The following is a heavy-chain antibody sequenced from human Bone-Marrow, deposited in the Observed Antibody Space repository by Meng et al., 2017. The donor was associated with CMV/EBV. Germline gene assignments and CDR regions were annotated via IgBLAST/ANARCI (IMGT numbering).Heavy chain of an antibody. J-gene: IGHJ6*02. V-gene: IGHV4-59*01. CDR3: ARTVAYDFWSGYGYFDYGMDV. CDR1: GGSISSYY. Sequence: SETLSLTCTVSGGSISSYYWSWIRQPPGKGLEWIGYIYYSGSTNYNPSLKSRVTISVDTSKNQFSLKLSSVTAADTAVYYCARTVAYDFWSGYGYFDYGMDVWGQGTTVTVSS. D-gene: IGHD3-3*01. CDR2: IYYSGST.